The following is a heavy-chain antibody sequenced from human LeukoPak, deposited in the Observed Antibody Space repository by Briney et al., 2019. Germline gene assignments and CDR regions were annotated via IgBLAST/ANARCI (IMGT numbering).Heavy chain of an antibody. CDR3: ARDKVAKDAFDI. J-gene: IGHJ3*02. V-gene: IGHV1-69*04. CDR1: GGTFSSYA. Sequence: ASVKVSCKASGGTFSSYAISWVRQAPGQGLERMGRIIPILGIANYAQKFQGRVTITADKSTSTAYMELSSLRSEDTAVYYCARDKVAKDAFDIWGQGTMVTVSS. CDR2: IIPILGIA. D-gene: IGHD5-12*01.